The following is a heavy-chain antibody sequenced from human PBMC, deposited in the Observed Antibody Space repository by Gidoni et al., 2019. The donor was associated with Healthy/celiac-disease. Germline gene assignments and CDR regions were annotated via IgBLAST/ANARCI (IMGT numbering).Heavy chain of an antibody. V-gene: IGHV3-23*01. D-gene: IGHD3-10*01. CDR3: AKVPRGYYGSGSFIDYYYYYMDV. CDR1: GFPFSSYA. J-gene: IGHJ6*03. CDR2: ISGSGGST. Sequence: EVQLLESGGGLVQPGGSLRLSCAASGFPFSSYAMSGVRRAPGKGLGWVSAISGSGGSTYYADSVKGRFTISRDNSKNTLYLQMNSLRAEDTAVYYCAKVPRGYYGSGSFIDYYYYYMDVWGKGTTVTVSS.